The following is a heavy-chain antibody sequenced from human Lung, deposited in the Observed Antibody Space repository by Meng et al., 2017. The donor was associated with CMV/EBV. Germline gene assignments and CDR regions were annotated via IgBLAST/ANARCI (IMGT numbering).Heavy chain of an antibody. Sequence: QGRLQESGPGLVKPSQPLSLTCTVPGGSIGSGGYYWSWIRQHPGKGLEWIGYIYYTGSTFYNPSLKSRVTISVDTSKNQFSLKLIPATAADTAVYYCAREAGRDGYATPKFDYWGQGTLVTVSS. J-gene: IGHJ4*02. CDR2: IYYTGST. D-gene: IGHD5-24*01. V-gene: IGHV4-31*03. CDR1: GGSIGSGGYY. CDR3: AREAGRDGYATPKFDY.